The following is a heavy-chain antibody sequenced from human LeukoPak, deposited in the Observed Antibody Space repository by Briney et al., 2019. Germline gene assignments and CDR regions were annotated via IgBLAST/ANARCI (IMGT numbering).Heavy chain of an antibody. Sequence: GGSLRLSCVASGFTFTDYAMSWVRQAPGKGLEWVSSIGGGGFNAHYADSVKGRFSISRDTSTNTLYLEMNSLRDDDSALYYCAKDNFGLVPYCFDSWGQGTLVTVSS. V-gene: IGHV3-23*01. CDR2: IGGGGFNA. J-gene: IGHJ4*02. D-gene: IGHD2-21*01. CDR3: AKDNFGLVPYCFDS. CDR1: GFTFTDYA.